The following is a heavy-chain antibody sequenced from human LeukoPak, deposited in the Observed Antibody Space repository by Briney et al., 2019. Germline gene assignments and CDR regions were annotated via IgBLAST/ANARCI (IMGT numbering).Heavy chain of an antibody. CDR1: GYTFTSYA. CDR3: ASTSSSGYYDY. D-gene: IGHD3-22*01. Sequence: GASVKVSCKASGYTFTSYAMNWVRQAPGQGLEWMGWISAYNGNTNYAQKLQGRVTMTTDTSTSTAYMELRSLRSDDTAVYYCASTSSSGYYDYWGQGTLVTVSS. J-gene: IGHJ4*02. CDR2: ISAYNGNT. V-gene: IGHV1-18*01.